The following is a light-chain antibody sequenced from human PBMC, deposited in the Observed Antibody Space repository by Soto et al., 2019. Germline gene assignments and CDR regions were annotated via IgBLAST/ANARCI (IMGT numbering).Light chain of an antibody. CDR3: SSYTSSSTYA. J-gene: IGLJ1*01. Sequence: ALAQLPPGSGPPGHRVTTPSMGTRRDVGSYNRVSWYQQSPGTAPKLVIYEVSNRPSGVPDRFSGSKSGNTASLTISGLQAEDEAAYYCSSYTSSSTYAFGPGTKVTAL. V-gene: IGLV2-18*02. CDR2: EVS. CDR1: RRDVGSYNR.